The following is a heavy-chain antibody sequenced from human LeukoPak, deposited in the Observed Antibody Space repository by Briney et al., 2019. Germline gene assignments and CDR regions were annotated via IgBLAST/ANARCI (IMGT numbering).Heavy chain of an antibody. J-gene: IGHJ6*03. CDR2: MNPNSGKT. CDR3: ARGVRFSDFYYYMDV. V-gene: IGHV1-8*03. Sequence: ASVKVSCKASGYIFTNSDINWVRQAPGQGLEWMGWMNPNSGKTGYARKFQGRVTFTRNSSISTAYMDLSSLRSEDTAVYYCARGVRFSDFYYYMDVWGQGTTVTVSS. CDR1: GYIFTNSD. D-gene: IGHD3-3*01.